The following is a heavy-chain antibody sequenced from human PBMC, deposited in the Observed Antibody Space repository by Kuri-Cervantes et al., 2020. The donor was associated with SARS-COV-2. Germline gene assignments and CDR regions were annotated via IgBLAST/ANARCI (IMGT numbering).Heavy chain of an antibody. Sequence: GESLKISCAASGFIFSSHSMNWVRQAPGKGLEWVSYISSSSSTIYYADSVKGRFTISRDNSKNTLYLQMNSLRAEDTAVYYCAKDPKLWPQAYFDYWGQGTLVTVSS. D-gene: IGHD5-18*01. V-gene: IGHV3-48*01. CDR1: GFIFSSHS. CDR2: ISSSSSTI. J-gene: IGHJ4*02. CDR3: AKDPKLWPQAYFDY.